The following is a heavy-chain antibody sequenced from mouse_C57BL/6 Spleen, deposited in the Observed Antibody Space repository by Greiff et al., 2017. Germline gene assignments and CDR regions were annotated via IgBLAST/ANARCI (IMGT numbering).Heavy chain of an antibody. CDR1: GYTFTSYW. CDR2: INPSSGYT. V-gene: IGHV1-7*01. J-gene: IGHJ1*03. Sequence: QVQLQQSGAELAKPGASVKLSCKASGYTFTSYWMHWVKQRPGQGLEWIGYINPSSGYTKYNQKFKDKATLTADKSSSTAYVQLSSLTYEDSAVYDCAGGPYWYFDVWGTGTTVTVSS. CDR3: AGGPYWYFDV. D-gene: IGHD1-1*02.